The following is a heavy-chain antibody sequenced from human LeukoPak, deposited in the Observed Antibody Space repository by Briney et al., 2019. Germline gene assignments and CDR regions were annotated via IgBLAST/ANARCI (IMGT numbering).Heavy chain of an antibody. J-gene: IGHJ4*02. CDR2: IDSSGTT. Sequence: PSETLSLTCTVSGGSISSNIYYWGWIRQPPGRGLEWIGHIDSSGTTNYNPSLKSRVTMSTDPSKNQFSLKLSSVTAADTAIYYCARDAKYYYGSRTFFFYEHWGQGTLLTVSS. D-gene: IGHD3-10*01. CDR3: ARDAKYYYGSRTFFFYEH. V-gene: IGHV4-39*07. CDR1: GGSISSNIYY.